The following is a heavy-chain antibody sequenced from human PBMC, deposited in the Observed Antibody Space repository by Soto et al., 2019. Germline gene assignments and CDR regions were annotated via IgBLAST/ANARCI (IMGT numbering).Heavy chain of an antibody. CDR1: WFTVSSNY. Sequence: GGSLRLSCAASWFTVSSNYMSWVRQAPGKGLEWVSVIYSGGSTYYADSVKGRFTISRDNSKNTLYLQMNSLRAEDTAVYYCARDLLTKHYYYYGMDVWGQGTTVTVSS. J-gene: IGHJ6*02. D-gene: IGHD1-26*01. CDR3: ARDLLTKHYYYYGMDV. V-gene: IGHV3-53*01. CDR2: IYSGGST.